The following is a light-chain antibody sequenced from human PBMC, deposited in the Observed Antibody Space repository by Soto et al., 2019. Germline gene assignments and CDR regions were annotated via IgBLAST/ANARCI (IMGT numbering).Light chain of an antibody. CDR3: QQRYSTPRT. Sequence: IQMTQSPSSLSASVGDRVTITCRASQSISSYLNWYQQKPGKAPKLLIYAASSFQSGVPSRFSGSGSGTDFTLTISSLQPEDFAPYYCQQRYSTPRTFGQGTKVEIK. V-gene: IGKV1-39*01. CDR2: AAS. J-gene: IGKJ1*01. CDR1: QSISSY.